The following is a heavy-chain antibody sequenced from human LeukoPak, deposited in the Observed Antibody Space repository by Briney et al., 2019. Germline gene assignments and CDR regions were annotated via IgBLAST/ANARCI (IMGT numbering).Heavy chain of an antibody. Sequence: ASVKVSCKASGYTLTGYYMHWVRQAPGQGLEWMGWINPNSGGTNYAQKFQGRVTMTRDTSISTAYMELSRLRSDDTAVYYCARGIGDYTPIDYWGQGTLVTVSS. D-gene: IGHD4-17*01. J-gene: IGHJ4*02. CDR3: ARGIGDYTPIDY. CDR2: INPNSGGT. CDR1: GYTLTGYY. V-gene: IGHV1-2*02.